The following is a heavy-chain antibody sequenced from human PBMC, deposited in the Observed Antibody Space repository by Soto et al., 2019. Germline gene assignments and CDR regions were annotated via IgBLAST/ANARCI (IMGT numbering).Heavy chain of an antibody. V-gene: IGHV3-23*01. CDR2: ISGSGGST. D-gene: IGHD2-2*01. CDR3: AKVGRRYCSSTSCYSYFDY. J-gene: IGHJ4*02. CDR1: GFTFSSYA. Sequence: GGSLRLSCAASGFTFSSYAMSWVRQAPGKGLEWVSAISGSGGSTYYADSVKGRFTISRDNSKNTLYLQMNSLRAEDTAVYYCAKVGRRYCSSTSCYSYFDYWGQGTLVTVSS.